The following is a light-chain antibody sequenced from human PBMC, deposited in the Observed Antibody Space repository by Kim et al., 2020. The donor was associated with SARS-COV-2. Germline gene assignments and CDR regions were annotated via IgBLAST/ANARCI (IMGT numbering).Light chain of an antibody. CDR1: QSGRSS. CDR2: GAS. CDR3: QQYYDWPLT. V-gene: IGKV3-15*01. J-gene: IGKJ4*01. Sequence: VSPGERAALSCRASQSGRSSLAWYQQKPGQAPMLLIYGASTRATGIPVRFSGSGSGTEFTLTINSLQSEDFAGYYCQQYYDWPLTFGGGTKVDIK.